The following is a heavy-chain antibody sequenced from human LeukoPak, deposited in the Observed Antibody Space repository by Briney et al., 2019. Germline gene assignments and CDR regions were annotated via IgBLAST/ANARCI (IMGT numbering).Heavy chain of an antibody. D-gene: IGHD6-19*01. V-gene: IGHV3-7*01. CDR3: ARDRIAVAGIFDY. Sequence: PAGGSLRLSCAASGFSFSSYWMSWVRQAPGKGLEWVADIKQDGSEKYYVDSVKGRFTISRDNAKKSLYLQMNSLRAGDTAVYYCARDRIAVAGIFDYWGQGTLVTVSS. J-gene: IGHJ4*02. CDR1: GFSFSSYW. CDR2: IKQDGSEK.